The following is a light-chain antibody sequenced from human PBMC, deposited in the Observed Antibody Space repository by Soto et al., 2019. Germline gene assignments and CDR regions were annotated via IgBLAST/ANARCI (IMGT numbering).Light chain of an antibody. J-gene: IGKJ5*01. CDR3: QQYHNLPIT. CDR1: QSIDTW. Sequence: DIQMTQSPSTLSASVGDRVTITCRASQSIDTWLAWHQQKPGQVPKLLISKASSLESGVPSRFSGSGSGTEFTLTITSLQPEDIATYYCQQYHNLPITFGQGTRLEIK. V-gene: IGKV1-5*03. CDR2: KAS.